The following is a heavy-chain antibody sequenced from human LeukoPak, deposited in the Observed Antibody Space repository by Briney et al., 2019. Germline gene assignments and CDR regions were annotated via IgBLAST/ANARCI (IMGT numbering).Heavy chain of an antibody. V-gene: IGHV3-7*01. CDR1: GFTFSSYW. CDR2: IKADGSEK. D-gene: IGHD2-21*01. Sequence: PGGSLRLSCAASGFTFSSYWMTWVRQTPEKGLEWVANIKADGSEKYYLESVKGRFTISRDNARKLVYLQMNSLEVEDTAVYYCARYSPVDYWGQGALAAVSS. CDR3: ARYSPVDY. J-gene: IGHJ4*02.